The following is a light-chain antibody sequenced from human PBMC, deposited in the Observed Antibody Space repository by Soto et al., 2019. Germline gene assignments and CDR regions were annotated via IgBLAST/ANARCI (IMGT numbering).Light chain of an antibody. CDR1: SSDVGGYDY. CDR2: DVT. V-gene: IGLV2-11*01. Sequence: QSALTQPRSVSGSPGQSVAISCTGTSSDVGGYDYVSWYQQHPGQVPKHMIYDVTKRPSGVPDRFSGSKSGNTASLTISGLQAEDEADYYFCSFAGNYFIFGTGTKLSVL. J-gene: IGLJ1*01. CDR3: CSFAGNYFI.